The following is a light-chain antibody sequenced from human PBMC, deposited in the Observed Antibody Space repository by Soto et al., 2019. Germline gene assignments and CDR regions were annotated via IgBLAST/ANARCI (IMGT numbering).Light chain of an antibody. V-gene: IGLV1-44*01. CDR2: NNN. CDR3: ATWDDSLNARGV. Sequence: QSVLTQTPSASGTPGQTVTSSCSGSRSNLGNNAVSWYQQFPGTAPKLLIYNNNQRPSGVPDRFSGSKSGTSASLAISGLQSEDEADYYCATWDDSLNARGVFGGGTKLTVL. CDR1: RSNLGNNA. J-gene: IGLJ3*02.